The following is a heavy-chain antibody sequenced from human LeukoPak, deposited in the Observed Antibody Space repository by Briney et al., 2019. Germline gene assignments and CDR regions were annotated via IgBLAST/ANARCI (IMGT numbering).Heavy chain of an antibody. D-gene: IGHD3-22*01. V-gene: IGHV3-21*01. CDR2: FGTRSTSI. CDR3: AREVSEGFDF. J-gene: IGHJ4*02. Sequence: GGSLRLSCTASGFTFSGYSMNWIRQAPGKGLEWVSSFGTRSTSIHHAGSVKGRFAISRDNAKNSLYLQMNSLRAEDTALYYCAREVSEGFDFWGQGTLVTVSS. CDR1: GFTFSGYS.